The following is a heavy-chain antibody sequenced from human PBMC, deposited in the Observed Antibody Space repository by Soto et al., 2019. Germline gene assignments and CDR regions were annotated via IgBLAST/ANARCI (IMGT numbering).Heavy chain of an antibody. D-gene: IGHD2-2*01. Sequence: QVQLVQSGAEVKKPGASVKVSCKASGYTFTSYAMHWVRQAPGQRLEWMGWINAGNGNTKYSQKFQGRVTITRDTSASTAYVELSSVRSEDTAVYYCAGSFGVVVPAGIFDYWGQGTLVTVSS. J-gene: IGHJ4*02. V-gene: IGHV1-3*01. CDR2: INAGNGNT. CDR1: GYTFTSYA. CDR3: AGSFGVVVPAGIFDY.